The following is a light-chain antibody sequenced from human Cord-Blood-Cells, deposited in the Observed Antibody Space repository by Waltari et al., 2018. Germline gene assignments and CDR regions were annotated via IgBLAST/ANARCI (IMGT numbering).Light chain of an antibody. V-gene: IGLV3-1*01. CDR1: KLGDKY. J-gene: IGLJ2*01. Sequence: SYELTQPRSVSVSPGQTASIPCSGDKLGDKYACWYQQKPGQAPVLVIYQDSKRASGIPERFSGSNSGNTATLTISGTQAMDEADYCCQAWDSSTVVFGGGTKLTVL. CDR2: QDS. CDR3: QAWDSSTVV.